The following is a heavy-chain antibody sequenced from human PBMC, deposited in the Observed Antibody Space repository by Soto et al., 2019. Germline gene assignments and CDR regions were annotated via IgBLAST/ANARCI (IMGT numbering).Heavy chain of an antibody. CDR1: GGTFSSYA. D-gene: IGHD5-12*01. V-gene: IGHV1-69*13. CDR2: IIPIFGTA. J-gene: IGHJ5*02. Sequence: RASVKVSCKASGGTFSSYAISWVRQAPGQGLEWMGGIIPIFGTANYAQKFQGRVTITADESTSTAYMELSSLRSEDTAVYYCAIRKEVATIYEPWFDPWGQGTLVTVSS. CDR3: AIRKEVATIYEPWFDP.